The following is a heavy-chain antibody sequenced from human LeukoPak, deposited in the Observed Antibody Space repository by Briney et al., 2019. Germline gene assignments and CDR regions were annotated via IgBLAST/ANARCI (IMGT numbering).Heavy chain of an antibody. D-gene: IGHD3-10*01. CDR2: ISSSNSYI. V-gene: IGHV3-21*01. J-gene: IGHJ4*02. Sequence: GGYLRVSCAASGFTFSSYAMHWVRQAPGKGLEWVSSISSSNSYIYYADSVKGRFTISRDNAKNSLYLQMNSLRAEDTAVYYCARVDIPGAYYGSGSYIDYWGQGTLVTVSS. CDR3: ARVDIPGAYYGSGSYIDY. CDR1: GFTFSSYA.